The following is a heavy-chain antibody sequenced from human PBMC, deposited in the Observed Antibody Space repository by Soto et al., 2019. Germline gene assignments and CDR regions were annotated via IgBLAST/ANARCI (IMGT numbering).Heavy chain of an antibody. V-gene: IGHV3-33*01. CDR3: ARYYYDSSGYYPL. CDR2: IWSDGSNK. D-gene: IGHD3-22*01. CDR1: GFTFSSYG. J-gene: IGHJ4*02. Sequence: PGGSLRLSCAASGFTFSSYGMHWVRQAPGKGLEWVAVIWSDGSNKYYADSVKGRFTISRDNSKNTLYLQMNSLRAEDTAVYYYARYYYDSSGYYPLWGQGTLVTVSS.